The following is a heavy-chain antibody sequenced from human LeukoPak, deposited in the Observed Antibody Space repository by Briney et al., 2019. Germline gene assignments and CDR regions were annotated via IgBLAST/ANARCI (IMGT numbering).Heavy chain of an antibody. J-gene: IGHJ4*02. CDR2: IIPIFGTA. CDR3: ASGYCSGGSCYSTTDFDY. CDR1: GGTFSSYA. D-gene: IGHD2-15*01. Sequence: SVKVSCKASGGTFSSYAISWVRQAPGQGLEWMGGIIPIFGTANYAQKFQGRVTMTRDTSTSTVYMELSSLRSEDTAVYYCASGYCSGGSCYSTTDFDYWGQGTLVTVSS. V-gene: IGHV1-69*05.